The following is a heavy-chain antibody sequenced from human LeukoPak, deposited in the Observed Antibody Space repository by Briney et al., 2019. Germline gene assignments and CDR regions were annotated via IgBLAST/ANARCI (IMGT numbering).Heavy chain of an antibody. V-gene: IGHV1-46*01. J-gene: IGHJ4*02. D-gene: IGHD3-3*01. CDR3: ARSSGNGGFDY. Sequence: KLQGRVTMTRDTSTSTVYMELSSLRSEDTAVYYCARSSGNGGFDYWGQGTLVTVSS.